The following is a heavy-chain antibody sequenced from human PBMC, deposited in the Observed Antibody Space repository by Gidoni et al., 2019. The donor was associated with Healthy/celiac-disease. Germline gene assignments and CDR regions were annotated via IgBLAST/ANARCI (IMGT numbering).Heavy chain of an antibody. D-gene: IGHD4-4*01. J-gene: IGHJ6*02. CDR2: INAGNGNT. V-gene: IGHV1-3*01. CDR3: ARSSTVTTRKDYGMDV. CDR1: GYTFTSYA. Sequence: QVQLVQSGAEVKKPGASVKVSCKASGYTFTSYAMHWVRQAPGQRLEWMGWINAGNGNTKYSQKFQGRVTITRDTSASTAYMELSSLRSEDTAVYYCARSSTVTTRKDYGMDVWGQGTTVTVSS.